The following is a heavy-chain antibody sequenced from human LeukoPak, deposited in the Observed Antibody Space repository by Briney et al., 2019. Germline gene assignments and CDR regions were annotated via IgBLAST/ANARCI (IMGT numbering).Heavy chain of an antibody. D-gene: IGHD6-6*01. CDR1: GFTFSSYG. CDR3: ANSYASGSSPEIDY. J-gene: IGHJ4*02. Sequence: PGGSLRLSCAASGFTFSSYGMHWVRQAPGKGLEWVAFIRYDGSNKYYADSVKGRFTISRDNSKNTLYLQMNSLRAEDTAVYYCANSYASGSSPEIDYWGQGTLVTVSS. V-gene: IGHV3-30*02. CDR2: IRYDGSNK.